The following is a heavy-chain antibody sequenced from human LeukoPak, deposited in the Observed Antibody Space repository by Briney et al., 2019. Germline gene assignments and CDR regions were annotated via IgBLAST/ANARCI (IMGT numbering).Heavy chain of an antibody. CDR2: ISWNSASV. J-gene: IGHJ4*02. CDR3: AKDYGYSSSWYDY. CDR1: GFTFDDYG. D-gene: IGHD6-13*01. Sequence: PGRSLRLSCEASGFTFDDYGMHWVRQAPGKGLEWVSSISWNSASVGYVDSMKGRFTISRDNAKKTLYLQMNSLRAEDTALYYCAKDYGYSSSWYDYWGQGTLVTVSS. V-gene: IGHV3-9*01.